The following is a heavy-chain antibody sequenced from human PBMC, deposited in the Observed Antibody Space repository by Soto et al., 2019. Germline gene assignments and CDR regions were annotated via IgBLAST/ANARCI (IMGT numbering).Heavy chain of an antibody. J-gene: IGHJ4*02. CDR2: ISHDGITK. V-gene: IGHV3-30*03. CDR1: GFTFSDHG. Sequence: QVQLVESGGGVVQPGRSLRLSCAASGFTFSDHGMHWVRQVPDKGLEWVAVISHDGITKYYADSLKGRFTISRDNSNNTVFLQMNGLRAEDTAVEYWASVLEDSALAFESWWQGTRVTVSS. CDR3: ASVLEDSALAFES. D-gene: IGHD5-18*01.